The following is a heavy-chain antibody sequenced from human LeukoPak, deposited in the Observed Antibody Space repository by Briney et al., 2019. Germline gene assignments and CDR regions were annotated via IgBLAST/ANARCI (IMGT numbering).Heavy chain of an antibody. CDR2: IYSGGST. CDR1: GFTVRSNY. J-gene: IGHJ3*02. Sequence: GGSLRLSCATSGFTVRSNYMSWVRQAPGKGLEWVSVIYSGGSTYYADSVKGRFTISRDISKNTLYLQMNSLRAEDTAVYYCARDPQVTAIHDAFDIRGQGTMVTVSS. D-gene: IGHD2-21*02. CDR3: ARDPQVTAIHDAFDI. V-gene: IGHV3-66*01.